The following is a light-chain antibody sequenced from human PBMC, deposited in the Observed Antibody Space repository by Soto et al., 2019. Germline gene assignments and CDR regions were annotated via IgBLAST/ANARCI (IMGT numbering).Light chain of an antibody. J-gene: IGLJ3*02. CDR1: SSDVGGYNY. CDR2: EVT. Sequence: QSALTQPASVSGSPGQSITISCTGTSSDVGGYNYVSWYQQHPGKVPKLIIYEVTDRPSGVSSRFSGSKSGNTASLTISRVEAGDEADYYCQVWHSGVDWVFGGGTKLTVL. CDR3: QVWHSGVDWV. V-gene: IGLV2-14*01.